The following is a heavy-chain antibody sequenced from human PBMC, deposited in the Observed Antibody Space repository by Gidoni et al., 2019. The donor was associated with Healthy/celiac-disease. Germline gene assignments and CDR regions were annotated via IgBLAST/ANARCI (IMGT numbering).Heavy chain of an antibody. CDR3: ASSRRLSYGSGSYYTDY. CDR1: GGSFSGYY. V-gene: IGHV4-34*01. J-gene: IGHJ4*02. D-gene: IGHD3-10*01. CDR2: INHSGST. Sequence: QVQLQQWGAGLLKPSETLSLTCAVYGGSFSGYYWSWIRQPPGKGLEWIGEINHSGSTNYNPSLKSRVTISVDTSKNQFSLKLSSVTAADTAVYYCASSRRLSYGSGSYYTDYWGQGTLVTVSS.